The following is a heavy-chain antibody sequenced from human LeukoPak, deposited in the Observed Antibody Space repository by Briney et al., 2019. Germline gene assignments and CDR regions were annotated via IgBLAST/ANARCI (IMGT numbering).Heavy chain of an antibody. D-gene: IGHD3-10*01. CDR3: ARGMVLPYYYYMDV. Sequence: GASVKVSCKASGYTFTGYYMHWVRQAPGQGLEWMGRINPNSGGTNYAQKFQGRVTMTRDTSISTAYMELSRLRSDDTAVYYCARGMVLPYYYYMDVWGKGTTVTVSS. J-gene: IGHJ6*03. V-gene: IGHV1-2*06. CDR2: INPNSGGT. CDR1: GYTFTGYY.